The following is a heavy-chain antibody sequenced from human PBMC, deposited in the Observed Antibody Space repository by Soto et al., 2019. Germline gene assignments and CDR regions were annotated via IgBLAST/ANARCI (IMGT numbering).Heavy chain of an antibody. D-gene: IGHD2-21*02. V-gene: IGHV1-69*12. CDR2: IIPIFGTS. J-gene: IGHJ6*02. Sequence: QVQLVQSGAEVKKPGSSVKVSCKASGGTFSSYAISWVRQAPGQGLEWMGGIIPIFGTSNYAQKFQGRVTITADESTSTVSMEVSSMRSYDTAVYYCAGDCGSDCYSLISYHCYGMDAWGQGTTVTVSS. CDR3: AGDCGSDCYSLISYHCYGMDA. CDR1: GGTFSSYA.